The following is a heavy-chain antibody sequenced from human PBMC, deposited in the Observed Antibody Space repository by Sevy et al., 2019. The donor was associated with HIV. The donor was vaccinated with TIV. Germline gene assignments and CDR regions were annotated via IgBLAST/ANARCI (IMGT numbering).Heavy chain of an antibody. CDR1: GFTFSSYS. J-gene: IGHJ4*02. D-gene: IGHD6-13*01. CDR2: ISSSSSYI. V-gene: IGHV3-21*01. CDR3: ARDSSSWSGVDY. Sequence: GGSLRLSCAASGFTFSSYSMNWVRQAPGKGLEWVSSISSSSSYIYYADSVKGRFTISRDNAKNSLYLQMNSLRAEDTAVYYCARDSSSWSGVDYWGQGTLVTVSS.